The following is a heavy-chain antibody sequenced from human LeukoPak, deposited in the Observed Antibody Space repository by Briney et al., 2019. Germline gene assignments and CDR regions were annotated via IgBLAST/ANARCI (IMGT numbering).Heavy chain of an antibody. V-gene: IGHV4-61*02. D-gene: IGHD3-10*01. CDR1: GGSISSGSYY. CDR3: ARTGGYYGSGSSAPSRYYYMDV. Sequence: SETLSLTCTVSGGSISSGSYYWSWIRQPAGKGLEWIGRIYTSGSTNYNPSLKSRVTISVDTSKNQFSLKLSSVTAADTAVYYCARTGGYYGSGSSAPSRYYYMDVWGKGTTVTVSS. J-gene: IGHJ6*03. CDR2: IYTSGST.